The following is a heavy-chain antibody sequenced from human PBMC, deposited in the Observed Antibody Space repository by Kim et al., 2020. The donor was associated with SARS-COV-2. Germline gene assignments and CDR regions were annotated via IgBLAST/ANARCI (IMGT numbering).Heavy chain of an antibody. CDR1: GLTFDDSA. J-gene: IGHJ6*02. D-gene: IGHD3-22*01. CDR3: ARGNYHESLSLAVYYNGMDV. Sequence: GGSLRLSCAASGLTFDDSAMNWVRQAPGKGLEWLAVISYDGRNKDYADSVKGRFTISRDNSKRTLYLQMNSLRVEDTGVYYCARGNYHESLSLAVYYNGMDVGGQGPTVTVSS. V-gene: IGHV3-30-3*01. CDR2: ISYDGRNK.